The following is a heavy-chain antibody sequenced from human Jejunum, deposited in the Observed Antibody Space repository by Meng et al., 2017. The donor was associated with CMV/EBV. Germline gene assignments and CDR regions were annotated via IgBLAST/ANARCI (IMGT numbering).Heavy chain of an antibody. D-gene: IGHD3-22*01. CDR1: GSYIWTHW. Sequence: CTVSGSYIWTHWWSWVRQPPGKGLEWIGEIYHTASTNYHPSVKGRVTMSVDKSKNHFSLTLSSVTAADTAVYYCARALYYDSGPDTWGQGILVTVSS. J-gene: IGHJ5*02. CDR3: ARALYYDSGPDT. CDR2: IYHTAST. V-gene: IGHV4-4*02.